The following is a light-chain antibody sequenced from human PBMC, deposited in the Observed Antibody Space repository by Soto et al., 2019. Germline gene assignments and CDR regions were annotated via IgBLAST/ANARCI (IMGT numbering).Light chain of an antibody. J-gene: IGKJ2*01. V-gene: IGKV3-20*01. Sequence: EIVLTQSPGTLSLSPGDRATLSCRASQSFASTYLAWYQQKPGQAPRLLLYGASSRATGIPDRFSGSGSGTDFTLTISRLEPEDFAVYYCQQYHSSPGTFGKGTKLDIK. CDR2: GAS. CDR1: QSFASTY. CDR3: QQYHSSPGT.